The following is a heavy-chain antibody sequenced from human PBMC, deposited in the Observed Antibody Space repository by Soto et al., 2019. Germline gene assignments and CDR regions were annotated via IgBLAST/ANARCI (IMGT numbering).Heavy chain of an antibody. CDR1: GGSFSGYY. CDR2: INHSGST. CDR3: ARQLGYCSGGSCYSGYYYYYMDV. D-gene: IGHD2-15*01. V-gene: IGHV4-34*01. J-gene: IGHJ6*03. Sequence: SETLSLTCAVYGGSFSGYYWSWIRQPPGKGLEWIGEINHSGSTNYNPSLKSRVTISVDTSKNQFSLKLSSVTAADTAVYYCARQLGYCSGGSCYSGYYYYYMDVWGKGTTVTVSS.